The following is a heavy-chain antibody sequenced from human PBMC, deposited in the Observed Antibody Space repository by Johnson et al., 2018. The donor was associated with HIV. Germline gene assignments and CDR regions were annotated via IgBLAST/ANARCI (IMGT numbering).Heavy chain of an antibody. Sequence: VQLLESGGGVVQPGGSLRLSCAASGFTFSSYEMNWVRQAPGKGLEWVSAISGSGGSTYYADSVKGRFTISRDNSKNTLYLQMNSLRAEDTALYYCARDRGGAARDAFDIWGQGTMVTVSS. V-gene: IGHV3-23*01. CDR3: ARDRGGAARDAFDI. D-gene: IGHD3-10*01. J-gene: IGHJ3*02. CDR2: ISGSGGST. CDR1: GFTFSSYE.